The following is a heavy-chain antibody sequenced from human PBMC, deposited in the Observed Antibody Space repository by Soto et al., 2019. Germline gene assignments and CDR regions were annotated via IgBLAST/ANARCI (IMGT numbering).Heavy chain of an antibody. Sequence: GGSLRLCFAASGFTFSSYAMSWVRQAPGKWLEWVSAISGSGGSTDYADSVKGRFTISRDNSKNTLYLQMNSLRAEDKAVYYCAKDLHSNYDYWGQGTLVTVYS. CDR1: GFTFSSYA. V-gene: IGHV3-23*01. CDR3: AKDLHSNYDY. D-gene: IGHD4-4*01. J-gene: IGHJ4*02. CDR2: ISGSGGST.